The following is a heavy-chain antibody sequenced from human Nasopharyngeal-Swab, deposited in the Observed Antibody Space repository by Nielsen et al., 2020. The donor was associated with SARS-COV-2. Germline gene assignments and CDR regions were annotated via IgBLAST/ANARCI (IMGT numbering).Heavy chain of an antibody. V-gene: IGHV3-30*03. CDR3: ARSRPAYYFDY. Sequence: GGSLRLSCAASGFTFSSYGMHWVRQAPGKGLEWVAVISYDGSNKYYADSVKGRFTISRDNSKNTLYLQMNSLRAEDTAVYYCARSRPAYYFDYWGHGTLVTVSS. J-gene: IGHJ4*01. CDR2: ISYDGSNK. D-gene: IGHD3-16*01. CDR1: GFTFSSYG.